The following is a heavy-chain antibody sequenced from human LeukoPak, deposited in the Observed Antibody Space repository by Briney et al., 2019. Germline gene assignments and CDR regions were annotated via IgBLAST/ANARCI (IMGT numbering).Heavy chain of an antibody. D-gene: IGHD6-19*01. Sequence: GRSLRLSCAASGFTFSSYAMHWVRQAPGKGLEWVSAISGSGGATYYADSVKGRFTISRDNSKNTFYLQMNSLRAEDTALYYCAKGSGSGWYGWFAPWGQGTLVTVSS. J-gene: IGHJ5*02. CDR1: GFTFSSYA. V-gene: IGHV3-23*01. CDR3: AKGSGSGWYGWFAP. CDR2: ISGSGGAT.